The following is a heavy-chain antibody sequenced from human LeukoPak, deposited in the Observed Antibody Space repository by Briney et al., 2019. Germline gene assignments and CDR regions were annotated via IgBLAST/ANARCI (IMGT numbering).Heavy chain of an antibody. D-gene: IGHD2-2*01. J-gene: IGHJ4*02. CDR1: GFTFSSYE. CDR2: ISSSGSTI. Sequence: GGSLRLSCAASGFTFSSYEMNGVRQAPGKGLEWVSYISSSGSTIYYADSVKGRFTISRDNAKNSLYLQMNSLRAEDTAVYYCARAPWKFQLLLSYFDYWGQGTLVTVSS. V-gene: IGHV3-48*03. CDR3: ARAPWKFQLLLSYFDY.